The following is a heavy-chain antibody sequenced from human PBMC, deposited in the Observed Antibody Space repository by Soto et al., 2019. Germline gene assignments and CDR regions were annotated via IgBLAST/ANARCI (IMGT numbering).Heavy chain of an antibody. D-gene: IGHD3-3*01. V-gene: IGHV3-53*01. CDR3: ARYITIFGFDY. CDR1: GFTVSSNY. Sequence: GGPLRVSCAASGFTVSSNYMSWVRQAPGKGLEWVSVIYSGGSTYYADSVKGRFTISRDNSKNTLYLQMNSLRAEDTAVYYCARYITIFGFDYWGQGTLVTVSS. J-gene: IGHJ4*02. CDR2: IYSGGST.